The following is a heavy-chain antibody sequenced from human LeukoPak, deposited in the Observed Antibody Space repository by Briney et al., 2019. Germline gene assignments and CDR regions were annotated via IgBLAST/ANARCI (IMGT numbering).Heavy chain of an antibody. V-gene: IGHV1-69*04. CDR2: IIPVLNIT. J-gene: IGHJ6*02. CDR3: ARNQGLTAPPPYGLDV. Sequence: SVKVSCKTSGGTFSSSAITWVRQAPGQGLEWMGRIIPVLNITTYAQKFQGSVTITADTSTSTVYMELSSLRSEETAVYYCARNQGLTAPPPYGLDVWGQGTTVTVSS. D-gene: IGHD5-18*01. CDR1: GGTFSSSA.